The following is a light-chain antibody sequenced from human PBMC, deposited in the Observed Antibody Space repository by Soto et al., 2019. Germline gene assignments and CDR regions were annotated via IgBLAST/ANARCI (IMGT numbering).Light chain of an antibody. CDR1: QSISTW. CDR2: KAS. CDR3: QQYDSYPYT. Sequence: DNQMTQSPSTLSASVGDRVTITCRASQSISTWLAWYQHKPGKAPNLLIYKASNLESGVPSRFSGSGYGTEFTLTISSLQPDDFTTYYCQQYDSYPYTFGQGTKVDIK. V-gene: IGKV1-5*03. J-gene: IGKJ2*01.